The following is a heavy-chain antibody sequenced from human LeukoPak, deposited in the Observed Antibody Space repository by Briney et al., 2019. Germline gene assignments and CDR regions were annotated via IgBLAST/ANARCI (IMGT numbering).Heavy chain of an antibody. J-gene: IGHJ4*02. Sequence: ISSSSSYIYYADSVKGRFTISRDNAKNSLYLQMNSLRAEDTAVYYCAREREIVGATSTVDYWGQGTLVTVSS. V-gene: IGHV3-21*01. CDR3: AREREIVGATSTVDY. CDR2: ISSSSSYI. D-gene: IGHD1-26*01.